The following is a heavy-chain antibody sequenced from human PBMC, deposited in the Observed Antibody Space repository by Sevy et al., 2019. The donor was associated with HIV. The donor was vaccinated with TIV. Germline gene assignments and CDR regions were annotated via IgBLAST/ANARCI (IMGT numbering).Heavy chain of an antibody. CDR3: ARGLMVRGVISSDY. CDR2: ISSSSSYI. D-gene: IGHD3-10*01. J-gene: IGHJ4*02. CDR1: GFTFSSYS. V-gene: IGHV3-21*01. Sequence: GGSLRLSCAASGFTFSSYSMNWVRQAPGKGLEWVSSISSSSSYIYYADSVKGRFTISRDNAKNSLYLQMNSLRAEDTAPYYCARGLMVRGVISSDYWGQGTLVTVSS.